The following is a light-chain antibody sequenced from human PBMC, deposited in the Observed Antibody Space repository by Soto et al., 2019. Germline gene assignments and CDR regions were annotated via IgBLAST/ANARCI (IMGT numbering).Light chain of an antibody. CDR1: QSVSSY. Sequence: EIVLTQSPATLSLSPGERATLSCRASQSVSSYLAWYQQKPGQAPRLLIYDASNRATGIPARFSGSGSGTDFTLTISSLEPEDFAVYYCQQRSSWLPMYPFGRGTKLEI. CDR2: DAS. CDR3: QQRSSWLPMYP. J-gene: IGKJ2*01. V-gene: IGKV3-11*01.